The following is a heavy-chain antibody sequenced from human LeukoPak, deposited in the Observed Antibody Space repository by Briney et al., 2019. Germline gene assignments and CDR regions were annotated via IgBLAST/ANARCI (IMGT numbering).Heavy chain of an antibody. D-gene: IGHD3-10*01. J-gene: IGHJ4*02. CDR2: IYSGGST. CDR3: ARAGGSYGSGSYVPSFDY. Sequence: PGGSLRLSCAASGFTVSSNYMSWVRQAPGKGLEWVSVIYSGGSTYYADSVKGRFTISRDNSKNTLYLQMNSLRAEDTGVYYCARAGGSYGSGSYVPSFDYWGQGTLVTVSS. V-gene: IGHV3-66*01. CDR1: GFTVSSNY.